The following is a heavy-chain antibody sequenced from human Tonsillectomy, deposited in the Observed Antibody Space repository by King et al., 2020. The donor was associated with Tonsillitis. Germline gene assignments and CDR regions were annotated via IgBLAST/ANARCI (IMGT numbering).Heavy chain of an antibody. J-gene: IGHJ4*02. Sequence: VQLVESGGDVDQPGGSLRLSCAASGFTFSTYGMHWVRQAPGKGLEWVAFIHYDGSHKYYADSVKGRFTITRDNSKNTLYLQMNSLRAEDTAVYYCAKERAAGIFDSWGQGTLVTVSS. D-gene: IGHD2-15*01. CDR2: IHYDGSHK. CDR3: AKERAAGIFDS. V-gene: IGHV3-30*02. CDR1: GFTFSTYG.